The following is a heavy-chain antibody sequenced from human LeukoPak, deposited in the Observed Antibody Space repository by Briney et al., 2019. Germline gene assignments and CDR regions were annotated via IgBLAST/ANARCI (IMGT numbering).Heavy chain of an antibody. CDR1: GFTFSSYW. V-gene: IGHV3-7*04. CDR2: IKEDGSEK. D-gene: IGHD3-9*01. CDR3: ASDGPLRAPTNYHIFTYGMYV. Sequence: GGSLRLSCVASGFTFSSYWMSWVRQAPGGGLEWVANIKEDGSEKYYVDSVKGRFTISRDNAKNSLYLQMNSLRAEDTAVYYCASDGPLRAPTNYHIFTYGMYVWGQGTTVTVSS. J-gene: IGHJ6*02.